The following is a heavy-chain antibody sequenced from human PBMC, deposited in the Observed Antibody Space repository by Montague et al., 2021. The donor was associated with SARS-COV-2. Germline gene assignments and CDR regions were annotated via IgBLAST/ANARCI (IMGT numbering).Heavy chain of an antibody. J-gene: IGHJ4*02. V-gene: IGHV3-30*09. CDR1: GFTFNNYA. Sequence: SLRLSCAASGFTFNNYAMHWVRQAPGKGLEWVAFMSYDGSNKYYADSVKGRFAISRDNSKNTLYLQMNSLRAEDTAVYYCVRASFIKARIGVAGTTVYWGQGTLVTVSS. D-gene: IGHD6-19*01. CDR2: MSYDGSNK. CDR3: VRASFIKARIGVAGTTVY.